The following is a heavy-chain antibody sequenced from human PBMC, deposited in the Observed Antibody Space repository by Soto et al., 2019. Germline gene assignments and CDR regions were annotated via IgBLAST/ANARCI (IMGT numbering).Heavy chain of an antibody. V-gene: IGHV3-49*03. CDR3: TRDHRENYYDSSGYYPY. D-gene: IGHD3-22*01. CDR1: GFTFGDYA. Sequence: GGSLRLSCTASGFTFGDYAMSWFRQAPGKGLEWVGFIRSKAYGGTTEYAASVKGRFTISRGDSKSIAYLQMNSLKTEDTAVYYCTRDHRENYYDSSGYYPYWGQGTLVTVSS. CDR2: IRSKAYGGTT. J-gene: IGHJ4*02.